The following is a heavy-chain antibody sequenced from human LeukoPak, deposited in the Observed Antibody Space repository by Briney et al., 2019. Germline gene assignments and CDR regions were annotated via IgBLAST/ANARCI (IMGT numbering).Heavy chain of an antibody. CDR1: GFTFSSYE. J-gene: IGHJ4*02. V-gene: IGHV3-48*03. Sequence: GGSLRLSCAASGFTFSSYEMNWVRQAPGKGLERVSYISSSGSTIYYADSVKGRFTISSDNSKNTLYLRMNSLRAEDTAVYYCARDHAMTGYTYGRYFDYWGQGTLVTVSS. CDR2: ISSSGSTI. CDR3: ARDHAMTGYTYGRYFDY. D-gene: IGHD5-18*01.